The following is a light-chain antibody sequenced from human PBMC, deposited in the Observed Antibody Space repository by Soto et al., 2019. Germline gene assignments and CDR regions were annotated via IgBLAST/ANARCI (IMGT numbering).Light chain of an antibody. CDR3: QAANSLPPP. Sequence: DIQVTQSPSSVSASVGDRVTITCRTSQDVSSWLAWYQQKPGKAPELLIYSASTLQTGVPSRFSGSGSGTDFTLTISSLQPEDFGSYYCQAANSLPPPFGGGTKVEI. J-gene: IGKJ4*01. V-gene: IGKV1-12*01. CDR1: QDVSSW. CDR2: SAS.